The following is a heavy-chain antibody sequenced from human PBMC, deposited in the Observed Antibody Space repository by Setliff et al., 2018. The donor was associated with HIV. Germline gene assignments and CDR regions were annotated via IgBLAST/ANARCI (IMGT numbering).Heavy chain of an antibody. CDR3: ASLFHDTSAPWLYYFDY. J-gene: IGHJ4*02. CDR2: INYRGNT. Sequence: SETLSLTCTVSGGSISTSRYYWGWIRQPPGKGLEWIGSINYRGNTYYNPSLKSRAAISVDTSKNQISLKLSSVTAADTALYYCASLFHDTSAPWLYYFDYWGQGTLVTVSS. CDR1: GGSISTSRYY. D-gene: IGHD3-22*01. V-gene: IGHV4-39*01.